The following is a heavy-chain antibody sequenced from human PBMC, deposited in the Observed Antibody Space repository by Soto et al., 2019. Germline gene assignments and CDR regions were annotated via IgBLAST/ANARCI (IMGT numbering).Heavy chain of an antibody. Sequence: QVQLVESGGGVVQPGRSLRLSCSASGFTFRSYGMHWVRQAPGKGLEWVAVISYDGSNKYYEDSVKGRFTISRDNSKNTLYLQMNSLRAEDTDVYYCAKDRREYGGNSFDYWGQGTLVTVSS. V-gene: IGHV3-30*18. CDR1: GFTFRSYG. J-gene: IGHJ4*02. CDR3: AKDRREYGGNSFDY. D-gene: IGHD4-17*01. CDR2: ISYDGSNK.